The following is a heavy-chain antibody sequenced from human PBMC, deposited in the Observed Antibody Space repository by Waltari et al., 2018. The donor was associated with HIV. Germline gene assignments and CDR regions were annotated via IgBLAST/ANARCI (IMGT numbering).Heavy chain of an antibody. CDR3: ARDSHYYDFWASGYYYYGMDL. D-gene: IGHD3-3*01. J-gene: IGHJ6*02. CDR2: IKEDGSET. V-gene: IGHV3-7*01. CDR1: GFTFSSHW. Sequence: EMSLVESGGELVQPGESLKLSCLASGFTFSSHWMNWVRQAPGKGLEWGANIKEDGSETYYVDSVKGRFNISRDNRKNLLFLQMNNLRREDTAVYYCARDSHYYDFWASGYYYYGMDLWGRGTTVSVSS.